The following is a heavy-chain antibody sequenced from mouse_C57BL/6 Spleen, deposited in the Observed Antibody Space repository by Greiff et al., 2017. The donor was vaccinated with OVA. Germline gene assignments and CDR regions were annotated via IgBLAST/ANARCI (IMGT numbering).Heavy chain of an antibody. CDR1: GYSITSGYY. CDR3: ARSNYEAWFAY. V-gene: IGHV3-6*01. D-gene: IGHD2-5*01. CDR2: ISYDGSN. J-gene: IGHJ3*01. Sequence: VQLKQSGPGLVKPSQSLSLTCSVTGYSITSGYYWNWIRQFPGNKLEWMGYISYDGSNNYNPSLKNRISITRDTSKNQFFLKLNSVTTEDTATYYCARSNYEAWFAYWGQGTLVTVSA.